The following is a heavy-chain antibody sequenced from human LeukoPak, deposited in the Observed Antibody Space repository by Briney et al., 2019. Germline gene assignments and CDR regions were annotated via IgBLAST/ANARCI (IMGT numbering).Heavy chain of an antibody. D-gene: IGHD3-22*01. Sequence: PGGSLRLSCRTSGFTFSSYCMHWVRQAPGKGLEWVAFIRFDGTGKYYGDSVKGRFTISRDDSKSTLYLQMNSLRAEDSAFYYCAKEKYYYDISGYDYWGQGTLVTVSS. CDR2: IRFDGTGK. CDR1: GFTFSSYC. J-gene: IGHJ4*02. CDR3: AKEKYYYDISGYDY. V-gene: IGHV3-30*02.